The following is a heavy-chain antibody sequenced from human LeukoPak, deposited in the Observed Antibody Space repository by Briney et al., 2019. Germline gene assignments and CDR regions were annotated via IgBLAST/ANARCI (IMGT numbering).Heavy chain of an antibody. Sequence: PGGSLRLSCAASGFTFSSYAMSWVRQAPGKGLEWVSAISGSGGSTYYADSVKGRFTISRDNSKNTLYLQMNSLRAEDTAVYYCARRAPFGVPYYYDSSGYQDYWGQGTLVTVSS. CDR1: GFTFSSYA. J-gene: IGHJ4*02. CDR2: ISGSGGST. V-gene: IGHV3-23*01. D-gene: IGHD3-22*01. CDR3: ARRAPFGVPYYYDSSGYQDY.